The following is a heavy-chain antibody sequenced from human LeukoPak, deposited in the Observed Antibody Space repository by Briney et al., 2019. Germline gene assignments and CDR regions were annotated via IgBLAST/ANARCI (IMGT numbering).Heavy chain of an antibody. V-gene: IGHV3-49*04. CDR2: IRSKAYGGTT. Sequence: PGGSLRLSCTTSGFTFGDYAMSWVRQAPGKGLEWVGFIRSKAYGGTTEYAASVKGRFTISRDDSKSIAYLQMNSLKTEDTAVYYCISEQLWLQGTLDYWGQGTLVTVSS. CDR1: GFTFGDYA. CDR3: ISEQLWLQGTLDY. D-gene: IGHD5-18*01. J-gene: IGHJ4*02.